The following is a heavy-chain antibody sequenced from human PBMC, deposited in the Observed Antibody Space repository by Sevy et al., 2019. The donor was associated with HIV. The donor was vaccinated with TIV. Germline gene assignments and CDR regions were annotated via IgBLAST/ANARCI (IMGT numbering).Heavy chain of an antibody. V-gene: IGHV1-18*01. CDR1: GYTFTSYG. J-gene: IGHJ6*02. CDR3: ARGLLGYCSGGSCQEGDYYYYGMDV. Sequence: ASVKVSCKASGYTFTSYGISWVRQAPGQGLEWMGWISADNGNTNYAQKLQGRVNMTTDTSTSTAYMELSSLRSDDPAVYYCARGLLGYCSGGSCQEGDYYYYGMDVWGQGTTVTVSS. CDR2: ISADNGNT. D-gene: IGHD2-15*01.